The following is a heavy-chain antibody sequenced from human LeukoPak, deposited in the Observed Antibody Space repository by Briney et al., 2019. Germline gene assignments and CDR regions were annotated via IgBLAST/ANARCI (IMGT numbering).Heavy chain of an antibody. J-gene: IGHJ4*02. D-gene: IGHD6-19*01. CDR3: AKDSGVAGYFDY. CDR1: GFTFSSYS. Sequence: GGSLRLSCAASGFTFSSYSMNWVRQAPGKGLEWVSYISSSSTIYYADSVKGRFTISRDNAKNSLYLQMNSLRAEDTAVYYCAKDSGVAGYFDYWGQGTLVTVSS. V-gene: IGHV3-48*04. CDR2: ISSSSTI.